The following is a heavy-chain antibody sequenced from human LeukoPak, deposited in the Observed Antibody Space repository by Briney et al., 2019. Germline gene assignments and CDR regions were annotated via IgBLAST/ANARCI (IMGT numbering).Heavy chain of an antibody. CDR3: AMDAYDFWCAYHIDL. V-gene: IGHV3-23*01. D-gene: IGHD3-3*01. CDR2: ISGSDGST. CDR1: GFTFSNYA. Sequence: GGSLRLSCAASGFTFSNYAMTWVRQAPGKGLEWVSAISGSDGSTYYSDSVTGRFTISRDNSKNTLFLQMTSLRADDTAVDYCAMDAYDFWCAYHIDLWGQGTLVTVSS. J-gene: IGHJ5*02.